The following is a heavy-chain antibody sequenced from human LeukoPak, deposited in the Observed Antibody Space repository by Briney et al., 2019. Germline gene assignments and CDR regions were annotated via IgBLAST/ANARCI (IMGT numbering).Heavy chain of an antibody. CDR3: ARDAAAAGNEAFDY. D-gene: IGHD6-13*01. CDR2: IKQDGSEK. J-gene: IGHJ4*02. Sequence: GGSLRLSCAASGFTFSSYWMSWFRQAPGKGLEWVANIKQDGSEKYYVDSVKGRFTISRDNAKNSLYLQMNSLRAEDTAVYYCARDAAAAGNEAFDYWGQGTLVTVSS. V-gene: IGHV3-7*01. CDR1: GFTFSSYW.